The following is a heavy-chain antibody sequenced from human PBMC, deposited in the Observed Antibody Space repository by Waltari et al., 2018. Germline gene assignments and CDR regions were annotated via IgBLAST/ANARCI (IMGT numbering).Heavy chain of an antibody. V-gene: IGHV1-69*12. D-gene: IGHD1-1*01. CDR1: GGTFGRYA. Sequence: QVHLVQSGAEVKKPGSSVKVSCKASGGTFGRYAITWVRQAPGQGLEWMGGLYPIFGAPNYAQRFQGRVTITADESTSTVYMELSSLKSEDTALYFCARRQLGGPLDPWGQGTLVTVSS. J-gene: IGHJ5*02. CDR3: ARRQLGGPLDP. CDR2: LYPIFGAP.